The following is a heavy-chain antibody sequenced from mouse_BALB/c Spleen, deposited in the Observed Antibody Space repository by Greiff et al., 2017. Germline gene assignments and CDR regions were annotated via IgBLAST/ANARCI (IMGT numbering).Heavy chain of an antibody. CDR2: IWAGGST. CDR3: ARGGYDGPWFAY. V-gene: IGHV2-9*02. CDR1: GFSLTSYG. Sequence: VKLQESGPGLVAPSQSLSITCTVSGFSLTSYGVHWVRQPPGKGLEWLGVIWAGGSTNYNSALMSRLSISKDNSKSQVFSKMNSLQTDDTAMYYCARGGYDGPWFAYWGQGTLVTVSA. D-gene: IGHD2-14*01. J-gene: IGHJ3*01.